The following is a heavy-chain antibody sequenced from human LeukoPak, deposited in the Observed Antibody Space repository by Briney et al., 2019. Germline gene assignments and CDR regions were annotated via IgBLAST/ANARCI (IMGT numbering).Heavy chain of an antibody. CDR3: ARSRIVGAPFDY. V-gene: IGHV1-46*01. CDR2: INPSGGST. Sequence: GASVKVSCKASGHTFTSYYMHWVRQAPGQGLEWMGIINPSGGSTSYAQKFQGRVTMTRDTSTSTVYMELSSLRSEDTAVYYCARSRIVGAPFDYWGQGTLVTVSS. J-gene: IGHJ4*02. D-gene: IGHD1-26*01. CDR1: GHTFTSYY.